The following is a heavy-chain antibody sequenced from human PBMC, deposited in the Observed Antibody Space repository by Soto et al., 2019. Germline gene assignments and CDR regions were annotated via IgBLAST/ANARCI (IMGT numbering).Heavy chain of an antibody. Sequence: QVQLQQWGAGLLKPSETLSLTCAVYGGSFSGYYWSWIRQPPGKGLEWIGEINHSGSTNYNPSLKSRVTISVDTSKNQFSLKLSSVTAADTAVYYCARGPIVVVPAAILYYYYGMDVWGQGTTVTVSS. CDR3: ARGPIVVVPAAILYYYYGMDV. CDR1: GGSFSGYY. V-gene: IGHV4-34*01. J-gene: IGHJ6*02. CDR2: INHSGST. D-gene: IGHD2-2*01.